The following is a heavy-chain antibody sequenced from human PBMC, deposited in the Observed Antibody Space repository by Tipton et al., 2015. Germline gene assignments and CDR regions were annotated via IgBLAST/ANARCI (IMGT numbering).Heavy chain of an antibody. D-gene: IGHD6-19*01. CDR2: ISSSGTTI. CDR1: GFTFSDSY. Sequence: SLRLSCAASGFTFSDSYMSWIRQTPGRGLEWVSYISSSGTTIYYADSVKGRFTISRDNSKNTLYLQMNSLRAEDTAVYYCARPVYSSGWSPFDYWGQGTLVTVSS. J-gene: IGHJ4*02. CDR3: ARPVYSSGWSPFDY. V-gene: IGHV3-11*01.